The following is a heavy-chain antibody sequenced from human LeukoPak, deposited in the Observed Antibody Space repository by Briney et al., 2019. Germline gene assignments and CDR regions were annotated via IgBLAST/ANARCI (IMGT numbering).Heavy chain of an antibody. CDR1: GFTFSDYS. CDR3: AELGITMIGGV. J-gene: IGHJ6*04. Sequence: PGGSLRLSCAASGFTFSDYSMNWVRQAPGKGLEWVSFISSSGRIIYYADSVKGRFTISRDNAKNSLYLQMNSLRAEDTAVYYCAELGITMIGGVWGKGTTVTISS. V-gene: IGHV3-48*04. D-gene: IGHD3-10*02. CDR2: ISSSGRII.